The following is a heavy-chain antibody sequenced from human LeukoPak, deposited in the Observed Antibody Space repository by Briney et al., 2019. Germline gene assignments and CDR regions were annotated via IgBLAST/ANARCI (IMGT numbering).Heavy chain of an antibody. CDR1: GFTFSTYN. Sequence: GGSLRLSCAASGFTFSTYNMNWVRQAPGKGLEWVSSISSSSNYICYADSVKGRFTISRDNAKNSLYLQMNSLRAEDTDVYYCARDVGASVGYSSGWYVGTFDYWGQGTLVTVSS. D-gene: IGHD6-19*01. V-gene: IGHV3-21*01. CDR2: ISSSSNYI. CDR3: ARDVGASVGYSSGWYVGTFDY. J-gene: IGHJ4*02.